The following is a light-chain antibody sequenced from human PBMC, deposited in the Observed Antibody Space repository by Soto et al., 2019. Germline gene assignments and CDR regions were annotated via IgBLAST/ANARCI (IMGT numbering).Light chain of an antibody. V-gene: IGKV1-5*03. J-gene: IGKJ1*01. CDR2: KAS. CDR3: QQYNTFWWA. Sequence: DIQMTQSPSTLSASVGDRVTITCRASQGIDTWLAWYQQKPGKAPKLLIYKASSLETGVPSRFSGSGSGTEFTLTIISLQPDDFATYYCQQYNTFWWAFGQGTKVEIK. CDR1: QGIDTW.